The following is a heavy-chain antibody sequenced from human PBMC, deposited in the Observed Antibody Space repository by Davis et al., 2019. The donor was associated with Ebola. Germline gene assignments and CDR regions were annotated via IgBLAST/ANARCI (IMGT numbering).Heavy chain of an antibody. D-gene: IGHD3-16*01. CDR1: GFTFDDYA. Sequence: SLKISCAASGFTFDDYAMHWVRQAPGKGLEWVSGISWNSGSIGYADSVKGRFTISRDNARNSLYLQMNSLGAEDTAFYHCARDGGVRWNYVQYFDLWGRGTLVTVSP. CDR2: ISWNSGSI. CDR3: ARDGGVRWNYVQYFDL. V-gene: IGHV3-9*01. J-gene: IGHJ2*01.